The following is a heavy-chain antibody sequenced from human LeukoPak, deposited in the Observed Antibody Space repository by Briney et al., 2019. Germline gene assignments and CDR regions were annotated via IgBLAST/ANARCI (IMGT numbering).Heavy chain of an antibody. V-gene: IGHV4-39*07. CDR1: GDSMSSSSYY. J-gene: IGHJ4*02. CDR2: IYYSGTT. Sequence: SETLSLTCTVCGDSMSSSSYYWGWVRQPPGKGLEWIGRIYYSGTTYYNPSLKSRVTISVDTSKIQFSLKLSSVTAADTAVYYCARDGDSSSSFVLRYYFDYWGQGTLVTVSS. CDR3: ARDGDSSSSFVLRYYFDY. D-gene: IGHD6-6*01.